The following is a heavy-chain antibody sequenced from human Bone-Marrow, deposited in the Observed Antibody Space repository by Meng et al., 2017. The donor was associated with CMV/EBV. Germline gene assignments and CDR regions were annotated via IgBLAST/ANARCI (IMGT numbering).Heavy chain of an antibody. J-gene: IGHJ6*02. CDR3: ARFLSTAYGDLTLRTSSYYYYGLDV. Sequence: GESLKISCAASGFTFSSYDMHWVRQATGKGLEWVSAIGTAGDTYYPGSVKGRFTISRENAKNSLYLQMNSLRAGDTAVYYCARFLSTAYGDLTLRTSSYYYYGLDVWGQGTTVTVSS. CDR2: IGTAGDT. V-gene: IGHV3-13*01. CDR1: GFTFSSYD. D-gene: IGHD4-17*01.